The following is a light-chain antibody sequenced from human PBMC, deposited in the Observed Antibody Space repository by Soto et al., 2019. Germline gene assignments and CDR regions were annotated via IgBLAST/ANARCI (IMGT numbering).Light chain of an antibody. CDR2: KAS. Sequence: DIQMTQSPSTLSASVGDRVTITCRASQSISSWLAWCQQKPGKAPKLLIYKASSLESGVPSRFSGSGSGTEFTLTISSLQPDDFATYYCRQYSTYTPRTFGQGTKVDIK. J-gene: IGKJ1*01. CDR1: QSISSW. CDR3: RQYSTYTPRT. V-gene: IGKV1-5*03.